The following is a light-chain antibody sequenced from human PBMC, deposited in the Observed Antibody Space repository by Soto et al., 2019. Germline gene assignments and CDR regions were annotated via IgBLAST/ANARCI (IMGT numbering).Light chain of an antibody. Sequence: DIVLTQTPLSSPVTLGQPASISCRSSQSLVYSDGNSYLSWLQQRPGQPLRLLIYQVSERFSGVPDRFSCSGVAADFTRKISRVEPEDVGVYYCMQATQSRTFGQGTRLEIK. V-gene: IGKV2-24*01. CDR3: MQATQSRT. CDR2: QVS. J-gene: IGKJ5*01. CDR1: QSLVYSDGNSY.